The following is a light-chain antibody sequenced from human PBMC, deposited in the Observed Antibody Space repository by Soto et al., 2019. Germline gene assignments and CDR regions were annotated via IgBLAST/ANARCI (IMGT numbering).Light chain of an antibody. V-gene: IGLV2-14*01. CDR2: EVS. Sequence: QSALTQPASVSGSPGQSITISCTGTSSDVGGYNYVSWYQHHPDKAPKLIIYEVSSRPSGVSNRFSGSKSGNVASLTISGLQAEDEADYYCTSYTDSKTGVFGGGTKVTVL. CDR3: TSYTDSKTGV. CDR1: SSDVGGYNY. J-gene: IGLJ3*02.